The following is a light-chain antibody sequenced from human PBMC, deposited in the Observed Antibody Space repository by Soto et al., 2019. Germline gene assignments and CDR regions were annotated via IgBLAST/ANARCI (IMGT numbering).Light chain of an antibody. CDR1: QYISKY. J-gene: IGKJ1*01. CDR3: HQYNEWRT. Sequence: EVVMTQSPATLSVSPGERATLSCRASQYISKYLAWYQQRPGQAPRLLIYDASTRATGIPDRFSGSGSGTEFTRTISSLQSEDVAVYYCHQYNEWRTFGQGTKVEIK. CDR2: DAS. V-gene: IGKV3-15*01.